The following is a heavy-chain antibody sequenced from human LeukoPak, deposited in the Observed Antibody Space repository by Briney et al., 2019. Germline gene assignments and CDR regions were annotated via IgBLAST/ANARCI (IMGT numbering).Heavy chain of an antibody. CDR2: IYTSGST. D-gene: IGHD6-6*01. Sequence: SETLSLTCTVSGGSISSGSYYWSWIRQPAGKGLEWIGRIYTSGSTNHNPSLKSRVTISVDTSKNQFSLKLSSVTAADTAVYYCASSSIYYYMDVWGKGTTVTVSS. CDR3: ASSSIYYYMDV. CDR1: GGSISSGSYY. V-gene: IGHV4-61*02. J-gene: IGHJ6*03.